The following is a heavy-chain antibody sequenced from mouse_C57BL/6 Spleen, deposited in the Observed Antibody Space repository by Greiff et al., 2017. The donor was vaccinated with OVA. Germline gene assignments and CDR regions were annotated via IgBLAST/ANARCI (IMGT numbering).Heavy chain of an antibody. J-gene: IGHJ4*01. CDR1: GYTFTSYG. D-gene: IGHD2-5*01. CDR3: ARRESNSYAMDY. CDR2: IYPRSGNT. Sequence: QVQLKQSGAELARPGASVKLSCKASGYTFTSYGISWVKQRTGQGLEWIGEIYPRSGNTYYNEKFKGKATLTADKSSSTAYMELRSLTSEDSAVYFCARRESNSYAMDYWGQGTSVTVSS. V-gene: IGHV1-81*01.